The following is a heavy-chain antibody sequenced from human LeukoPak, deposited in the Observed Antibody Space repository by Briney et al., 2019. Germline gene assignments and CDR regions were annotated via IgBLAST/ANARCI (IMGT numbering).Heavy chain of an antibody. CDR2: IYYSGST. CDR1: GGSIISRSYY. V-gene: IGHV4-39*07. D-gene: IGHD3-16*01. Sequence: KPSETLSLTCTVSGGSIISRSYYWGWIRQPPGKGLEWIGSIYYSGSTYYNPSLKSRVTISIDTSKNQLSLKLGSVTAADTAVYYCARVFGEYHDYWGQGTLVTVSS. CDR3: ARVFGEYHDY. J-gene: IGHJ4*02.